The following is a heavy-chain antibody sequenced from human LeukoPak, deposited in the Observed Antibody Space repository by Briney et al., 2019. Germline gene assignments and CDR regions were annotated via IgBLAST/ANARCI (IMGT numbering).Heavy chain of an antibody. Sequence: GESLKISCKGSGYSFASFWIGWVRQIPGKGLEWMGVIYPADSDTRYSPSFQGQVTISADKSTSTAYLQWSTLKASDTAIYYCARQSAAAQYTNWLDPWGQGTLVTVSS. CDR3: ARQSAAAQYTNWLDP. V-gene: IGHV5-51*01. CDR1: GYSFASFW. CDR2: IYPADSDT. D-gene: IGHD2-2*01. J-gene: IGHJ5*02.